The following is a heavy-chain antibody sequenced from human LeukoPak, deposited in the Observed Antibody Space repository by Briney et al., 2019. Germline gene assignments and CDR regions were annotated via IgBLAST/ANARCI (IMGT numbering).Heavy chain of an antibody. CDR1: GYSFTSYW. Sequence: GESLKISCKGSGYSFTSYWIGWVRQMPGKGLEWMGIIYPGDSDTRYSPSFQGQVTISVDKSINTAYVQWSSLKASDTAMYYCARRVVYNRNWYFNLWGRGTLVTVSS. CDR3: ARRVVYNRNWYFNL. J-gene: IGHJ2*01. D-gene: IGHD2-15*01. V-gene: IGHV5-51*01. CDR2: IYPGDSDT.